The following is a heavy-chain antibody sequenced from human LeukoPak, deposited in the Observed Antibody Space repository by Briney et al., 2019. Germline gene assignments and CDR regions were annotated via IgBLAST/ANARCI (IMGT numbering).Heavy chain of an antibody. CDR3: ARGGVRGSYYYYYYMDV. CDR2: INPNNGGT. D-gene: IGHD3-10*01. Sequence: ASVKVSCKASGNTFSNYYLHWVRQAPGQGLEWMGWINPNNGGTNYAQKFQGRVTMTRDTSMNTGYMELRRLRSDDRAMYYCARGGVRGSYYYYYYMDVWGKGTTVTVSS. CDR1: GNTFSNYY. J-gene: IGHJ6*03. V-gene: IGHV1-2*02.